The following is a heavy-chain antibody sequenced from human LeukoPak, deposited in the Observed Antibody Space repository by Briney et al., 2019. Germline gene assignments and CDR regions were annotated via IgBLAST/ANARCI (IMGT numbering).Heavy chain of an antibody. CDR2: INPNSGGT. D-gene: IGHD3-9*01. Sequence: ASMKVSCKASGYSFTGYYMHWVRQAPGQGLEWMGCINPNSGGTDYAQKFQGRVTMTRDTSISTAYMELSRLTSDDTAVYYCAGSSRYDIWTGYPYWGQGTLVTVSP. CDR1: GYSFTGYY. J-gene: IGHJ4*02. CDR3: AGSSRYDIWTGYPY. V-gene: IGHV1-2*02.